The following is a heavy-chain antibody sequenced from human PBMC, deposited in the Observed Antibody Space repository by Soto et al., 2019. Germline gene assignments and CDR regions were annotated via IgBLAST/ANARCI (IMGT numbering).Heavy chain of an antibody. CDR3: ARPLGYSGYDFPPNDHDYGMDV. CDR1: GGSISSSSYY. Sequence: SETLSLTCTVSGGSISSSSYYWGWIRQPPGKGLEWIGSIYYSGSTYYNPSLKSRVTISVDTSKNQFSLKLSSVTAADTAVYYCARPLGYSGYDFPPNDHDYGMDVWGQGTTVTVSS. CDR2: IYYSGST. V-gene: IGHV4-39*01. D-gene: IGHD5-12*01. J-gene: IGHJ6*02.